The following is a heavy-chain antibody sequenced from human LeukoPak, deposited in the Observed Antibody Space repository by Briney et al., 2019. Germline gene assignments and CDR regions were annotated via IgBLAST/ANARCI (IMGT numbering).Heavy chain of an antibody. D-gene: IGHD3-10*01. V-gene: IGHV3-21*01. Sequence: PGGSLRLSCAASGFTFSSYSMNWVRQAPGKGLEWVSSISSSSSYIYYADSVKGRFTISRDNAKNSLYLQMNSLRAEDTAVYYCARDLAGSYEFDVDYWGQGTLVTVSS. CDR1: GFTFSSYS. CDR2: ISSSSSYI. J-gene: IGHJ4*02. CDR3: ARDLAGSYEFDVDY.